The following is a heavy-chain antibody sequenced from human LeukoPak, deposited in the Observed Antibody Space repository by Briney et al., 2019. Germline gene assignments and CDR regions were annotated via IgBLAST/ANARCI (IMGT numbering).Heavy chain of an antibody. CDR3: AASRTYQLLSVDP. J-gene: IGHJ5*02. CDR2: MNPNSGNT. CDR1: GYTFTSYD. D-gene: IGHD2-2*01. V-gene: IGHV1-8*01. Sequence: ASVKVSCKASGYTFTSYDINWVRQATGQGLEWMGWMNPNSGNTGYAQKFQGRVTMTRNTSISTAYMELSSLRSDDTAVYYCAASRTYQLLSVDPWGQGTLVTVSS.